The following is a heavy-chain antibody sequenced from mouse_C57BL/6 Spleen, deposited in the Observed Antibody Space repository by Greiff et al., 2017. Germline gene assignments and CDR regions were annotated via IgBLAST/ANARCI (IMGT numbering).Heavy chain of an antibody. Sequence: EVQVVESGAGLVKPGGSLKLSCAASGFTFSSYAMSWVRQTPEKRLDWVAYISIGGDYIYYADTVKGRFTISSDNARNTRYLQISSLKSEDTAMYYWTRDSSPYYLDYWGKGTTLTVSS. CDR2: ISIGGDYI. J-gene: IGHJ2*01. CDR3: TRDSSPYYLDY. D-gene: IGHD1-1*01. V-gene: IGHV5-9-1*02. CDR1: GFTFSSYA.